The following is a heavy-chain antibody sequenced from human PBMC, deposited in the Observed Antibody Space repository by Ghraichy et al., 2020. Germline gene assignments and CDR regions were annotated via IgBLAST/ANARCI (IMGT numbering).Heavy chain of an antibody. V-gene: IGHV3-74*01. J-gene: IGHJ3*02. D-gene: IGHD2-15*01. Sequence: LSLTCAASGFTLSNYWMHWVRRAPGKGLVWVSRLKSDGSSPGYADSVRGRFTISRDNAKNTVYLEMNSLRADDTAVYYCARAGGGCSGGSCYPNAFDIWGKGTLVTVSS. CDR3: ARAGGGCSGGSCYPNAFDI. CDR1: GFTLSNYW. CDR2: LKSDGSSP.